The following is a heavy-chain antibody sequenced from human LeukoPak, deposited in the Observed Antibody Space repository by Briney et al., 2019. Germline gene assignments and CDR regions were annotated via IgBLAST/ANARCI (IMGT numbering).Heavy chain of an antibody. J-gene: IGHJ4*02. Sequence: GGSLRLSCAASGFTFSSYALSWVRQAPGKRLEWVSGISGTGERTSYADSVKGRFAISRDNSQNTLYLQMDSLRAEDTAVYYCAKGSSDYHLNSWGQGTLVTVSS. CDR2: ISGTGERT. CDR3: AKGSSDYHLNS. D-gene: IGHD3-22*01. CDR1: GFTFSSYA. V-gene: IGHV3-23*01.